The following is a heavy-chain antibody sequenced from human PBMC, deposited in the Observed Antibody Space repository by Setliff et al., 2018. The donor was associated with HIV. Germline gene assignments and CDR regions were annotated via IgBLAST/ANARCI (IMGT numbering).Heavy chain of an antibody. V-gene: IGHV1-2*02. CDR1: GYTFTDYF. J-gene: IGHJ4*02. CDR3: ARQLSNSFDY. D-gene: IGHD1-1*01. Sequence: ASVKVSCKSSGYTFTDYFIHWVRQAPGQGLEWMGWISPDNANTRISQRFRGSVTMTRDRSINTAYMELSGLTSDDTAVYYCARQLSNSFDYWGQGALVTSPQ. CDR2: ISPDNANT.